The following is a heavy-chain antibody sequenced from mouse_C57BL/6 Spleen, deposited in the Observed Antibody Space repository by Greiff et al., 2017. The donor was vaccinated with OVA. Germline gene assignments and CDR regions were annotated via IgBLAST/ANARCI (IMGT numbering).Heavy chain of an antibody. J-gene: IGHJ4*01. D-gene: IGHD2-2*01. V-gene: IGHV5-4*01. CDR3: ARDYGYDRVYYAMDD. Sequence: EVKLVESGGGLVKPGGSLKLSCAASGFTFSSYAMSWVRQTPEKRLEWVATISDGGSYTYYPDNVKGRFTISRDNAKNNLYLQMSHLKSEDTAMYYCARDYGYDRVYYAMDDWGQGTSVTVSS. CDR1: GFTFSSYA. CDR2: ISDGGSYT.